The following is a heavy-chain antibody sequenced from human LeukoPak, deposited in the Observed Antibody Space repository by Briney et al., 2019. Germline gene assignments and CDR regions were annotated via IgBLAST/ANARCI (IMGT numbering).Heavy chain of an antibody. V-gene: IGHV3-11*04. Sequence: GGSLRLSCAASGFILSDYYMSWIRQAPGKGLEWVAYISTNDRTTYYADSVKGRFTISRDNAKNSLYLHMNSLRAEDTAVYYCARESYSSGYYYDYWGQGTLVTVSS. CDR1: GFILSDYY. J-gene: IGHJ4*02. D-gene: IGHD3-22*01. CDR2: ISTNDRTT. CDR3: ARESYSSGYYYDY.